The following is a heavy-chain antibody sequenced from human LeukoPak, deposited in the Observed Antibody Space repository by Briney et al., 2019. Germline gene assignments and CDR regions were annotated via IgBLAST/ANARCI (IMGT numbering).Heavy chain of an antibody. D-gene: IGHD4-17*01. J-gene: IGHJ6*03. CDR3: ARDYGDYAIGYYYYSYMDV. CDR2: INPTGGST. Sequence: ASVKVSCKASGYTFTSYYMHWVRQAPGQGLEWMGLINPTGGSTGYAQKFQGRVTMTRDTSSNTAYMELSILISDDTAVYYCARDYGDYAIGYYYYSYMDVWGKGTTVTVSS. V-gene: IGHV1-46*01. CDR1: GYTFTSYY.